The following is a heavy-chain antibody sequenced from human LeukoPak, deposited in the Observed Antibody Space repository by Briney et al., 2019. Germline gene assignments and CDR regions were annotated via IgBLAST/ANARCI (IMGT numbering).Heavy chain of an antibody. J-gene: IGHJ4*02. V-gene: IGHV3-49*04. CDR2: IRSKSYGGTT. Sequence: GGSLRLSCTGSGFSFGDYAMSWVRQAPGKGLEWVGFIRSKSYGGTTEYAASVKGRFNISRDDSKSIAYLQMNGLKTEDTAVYYCSGNNGWRPIGDHWGQGTLVTVSS. CDR1: GFSFGDYA. CDR3: SGNNGWRPIGDH. D-gene: IGHD1/OR15-1a*01.